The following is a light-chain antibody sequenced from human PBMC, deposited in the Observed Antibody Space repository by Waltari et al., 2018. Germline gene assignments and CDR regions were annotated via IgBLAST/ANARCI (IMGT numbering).Light chain of an antibody. CDR2: RNN. J-gene: IGLJ3*02. Sequence: QSVLTQPPSASGTPGQRSTISCSRSRPNIGSKYVYWYQQLPGTAPKLLILRNNQRPSGVPDRFSDSKSGTSASLAISGLRSEDEADYYCAAWDDSLSGWVFGGGTKLTVL. V-gene: IGLV1-47*01. CDR3: AAWDDSLSGWV. CDR1: RPNIGSKY.